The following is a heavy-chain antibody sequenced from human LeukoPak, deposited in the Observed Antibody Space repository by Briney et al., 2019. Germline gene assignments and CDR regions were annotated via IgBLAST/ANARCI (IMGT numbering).Heavy chain of an antibody. D-gene: IGHD6-19*01. Sequence: ASVKVSCKASGYTFTGYYMHWVRQAPGQGLEWMGWINPNSGGTNYAQKFQGRVTMTRDTSISTAYMELSRLRSDDTAVCYCARGGILAVTGTGLFDYWGQGTLVTVSS. CDR2: INPNSGGT. V-gene: IGHV1-2*02. J-gene: IGHJ4*02. CDR3: ARGGILAVTGTGLFDY. CDR1: GYTFTGYY.